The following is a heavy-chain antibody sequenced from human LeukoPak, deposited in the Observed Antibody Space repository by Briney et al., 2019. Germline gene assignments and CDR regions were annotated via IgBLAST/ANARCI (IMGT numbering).Heavy chain of an antibody. Sequence: GGSLRLSCVTSGFTFNSYGFYWVRQAPGKGLEWVAVISYDGSNKYYADSVKGRFTISRDNSKNTLYLQMNSLRVEDTAVYYCAREATSYYVYYFDYWGQGTLVTVSS. V-gene: IGHV3-30*04. CDR3: AREATSYYVYYFDY. CDR1: GFTFNSYG. CDR2: ISYDGSNK. D-gene: IGHD1-26*01. J-gene: IGHJ4*02.